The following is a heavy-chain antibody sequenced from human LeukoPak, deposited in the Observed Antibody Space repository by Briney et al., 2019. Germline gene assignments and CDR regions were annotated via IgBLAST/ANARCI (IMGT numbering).Heavy chain of an antibody. V-gene: IGHV3-30*02. D-gene: IGHD4-17*01. Sequence: PGGSLRLSCAASGFTFSSYGMHWVRQAPGKGLEWVAFIRYDGSNKYYADSVKGRFTISRDNSKNTLYLQMNSLRAEVTAVYYCAKVPVTTVKRTYWGGVDYWGQGTLVTVSS. CDR2: IRYDGSNK. CDR1: GFTFSSYG. J-gene: IGHJ4*02. CDR3: AKVPVTTVKRTYWGGVDY.